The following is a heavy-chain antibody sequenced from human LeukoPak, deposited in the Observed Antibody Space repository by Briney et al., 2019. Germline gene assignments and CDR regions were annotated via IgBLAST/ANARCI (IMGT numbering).Heavy chain of an antibody. CDR2: ISYDGTDK. CDR3: ARDSGTSAVAGLDY. V-gene: IGHV3-30*04. Sequence: GGSLRLSCAASGFTFSSCAVHWVRQAPGKGLEWVALISYDGTDKYYADSVKGRFTISRDNSKNTLYLQMNGLRAEDTAVYYCARDSGTSAVAGLDYWGQGTLVTVSS. CDR1: GFTFSSCA. D-gene: IGHD6-19*01. J-gene: IGHJ4*02.